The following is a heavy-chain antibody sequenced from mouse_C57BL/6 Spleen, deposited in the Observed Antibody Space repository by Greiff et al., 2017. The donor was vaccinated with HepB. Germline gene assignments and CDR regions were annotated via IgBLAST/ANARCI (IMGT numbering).Heavy chain of an antibody. Sequence: DVKLVESGGGLVKPGGSLKLSCAASGFTFSSYAMSWVRQTPEKRLEWVATISDGGSYTYYPDNVKGRFTISRDNAKNNLYLQMSHLKSEDTAMYYCARGGDYLAWFAYWGQGTLVTVSA. CDR2: ISDGGSYT. V-gene: IGHV5-4*03. CDR3: ARGGDYLAWFAY. D-gene: IGHD2-4*01. CDR1: GFTFSSYA. J-gene: IGHJ3*01.